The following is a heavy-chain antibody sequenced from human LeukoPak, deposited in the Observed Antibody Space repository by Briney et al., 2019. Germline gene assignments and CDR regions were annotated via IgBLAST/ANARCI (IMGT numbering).Heavy chain of an antibody. J-gene: IGHJ4*02. CDR2: ISYDGGIE. Sequence: PGRSLRPSCAASGFTFSDYGMHWVRQAPGKGLEWVAVISYDGGIEYYVDSVKGRFTISRDSSKNTLYLQLNSLRPEDTAVYYCAKDSRVYTSSSPGDYFDFWGQGTLVTVSS. V-gene: IGHV3-30*18. CDR3: AKDSRVYTSSSPGDYFDF. D-gene: IGHD6-6*01. CDR1: GFTFSDYG.